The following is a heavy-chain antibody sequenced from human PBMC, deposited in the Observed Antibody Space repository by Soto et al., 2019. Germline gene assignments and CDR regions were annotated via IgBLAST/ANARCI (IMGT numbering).Heavy chain of an antibody. D-gene: IGHD2-8*01. Sequence: PSETLSLTCTVSGGSISSYYWSWIRQPPGKGLEWIGYIYYSGSTNYNPSLKSRVTISVDTSKNQFSLKLSSVTAADTAVYYCARDKINGLFDYWGQGTLVNVAS. CDR3: ARDKINGLFDY. J-gene: IGHJ4*02. CDR2: IYYSGST. CDR1: GGSISSYY. V-gene: IGHV4-59*01.